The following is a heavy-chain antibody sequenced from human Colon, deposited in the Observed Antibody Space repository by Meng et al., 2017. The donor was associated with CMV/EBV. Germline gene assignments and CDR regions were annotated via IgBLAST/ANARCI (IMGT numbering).Heavy chain of an antibody. CDR2: INTDGTSI. V-gene: IGHV3-74*01. CDR1: GFTFSSYW. CDR3: ARDHRGRPHDY. D-gene: IGHD1-14*01. J-gene: IGHJ4*02. Sequence: GESLKISCAASGFTFSSYWMYWVRQAPGEGLVWVSRINTDGTSIVYADSVNGRFTISRDNAKNSLYLEMNNLRAEDTAVYYCARDHRGRPHDYWGQGTLVTVSS.